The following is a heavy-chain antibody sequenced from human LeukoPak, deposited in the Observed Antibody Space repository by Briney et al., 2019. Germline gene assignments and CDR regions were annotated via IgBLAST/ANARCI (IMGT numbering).Heavy chain of an antibody. J-gene: IGHJ4*02. CDR3: ASGPLFDY. CDR2: IYTSGST. V-gene: IGHV4-61*02. CDR1: GGSISSGSYY. Sequence: PSETLSLTCTVSGGSISSGSYYWSWIRQPAGKGLEWIGRIYTSGSTNYNPSLKSRVTISVDTSKNQFSLKLSSVTAADTAVYYCASGPLFDYWGQGTLVTVSS. D-gene: IGHD3/OR15-3a*01.